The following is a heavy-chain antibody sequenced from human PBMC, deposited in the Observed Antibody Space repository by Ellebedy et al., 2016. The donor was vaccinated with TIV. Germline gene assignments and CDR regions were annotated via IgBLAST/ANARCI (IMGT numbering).Heavy chain of an antibody. Sequence: ASVTVSCKGSGYSFTYNWIGWVRQMPGKGLEWMGFIYPGDSDTRYSPSFQGQVTISADKSISTTYLQWSSLKASDTAMYYCARHPDSLLDYWGQGTLVTVSS. CDR1: GYSFTYNW. CDR3: ARHPDSLLDY. CDR2: IYPGDSDT. D-gene: IGHD2-15*01. V-gene: IGHV5-51*01. J-gene: IGHJ4*02.